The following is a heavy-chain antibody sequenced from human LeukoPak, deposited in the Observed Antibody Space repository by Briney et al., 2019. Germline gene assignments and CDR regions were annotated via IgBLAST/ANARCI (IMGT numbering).Heavy chain of an antibody. V-gene: IGHV3-21*01. CDR1: GFTFSSYS. J-gene: IGHJ4*02. D-gene: IGHD2-2*01. CDR2: ISSSSSYI. CDR3: ARGGDIVVVPAIDY. Sequence: GGSLRLSCAASGFTFSSYSMNWVRQAPGKGLEWVSSISSSSSYIYYADSVKGRFTISRDNAKNSLYLQMNSLRAEDTAVYYCARGGDIVVVPAIDYWGQGTLVTVPS.